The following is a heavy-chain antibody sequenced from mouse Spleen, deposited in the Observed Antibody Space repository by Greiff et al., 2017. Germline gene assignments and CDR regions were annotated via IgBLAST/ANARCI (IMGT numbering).Heavy chain of an antibody. CDR3: ASYDPSYWYFDV. Sequence: EVKLVESGGGLVKPGGSLKLSCAASGFTFSSYTMSWVRQTPAKRLEWVATISSGGGNTYYPDSVKGRFTISRDNARNTLYLQMSSLRSEDTAMYYCASYDPSYWYFDVWGAGTTVTVSS. CDR1: GFTFSSYT. D-gene: IGHD2-3*01. CDR2: ISSGGGNT. J-gene: IGHJ1*01. V-gene: IGHV5-9*04.